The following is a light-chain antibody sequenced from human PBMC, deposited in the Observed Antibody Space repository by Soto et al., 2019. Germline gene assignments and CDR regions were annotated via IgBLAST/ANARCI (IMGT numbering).Light chain of an antibody. CDR1: SSDVGGYNY. Sequence: QSALTQPPSASGSPGQSVTISCTGTSSDVGGYNYLSWYQHRPGKAPQLIIYEVTKRPSGVPNRFSGSKSGNTASLTISGLQAEDEADYYCCSYAGSSTYVFGTGTKLTVL. CDR2: EVT. J-gene: IGLJ1*01. CDR3: CSYAGSSTYV. V-gene: IGLV2-8*01.